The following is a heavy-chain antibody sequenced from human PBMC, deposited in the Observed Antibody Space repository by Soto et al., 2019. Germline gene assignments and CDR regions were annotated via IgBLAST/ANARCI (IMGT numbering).Heavy chain of an antibody. CDR2: ITHSGST. Sequence: SDTLCLTCALYGGTFRDYYWGLIRPPPGKGLECIGEITHSGSTNYNPSLKSRVTLSVDASRNQFSLSLTSVTAADTAVYYCARGLRASFGVRLSYTYYGMDVWGQGNSVTVS. CDR1: GGTFRDYY. D-gene: IGHD3-10*01. V-gene: IGHV4-34*01. J-gene: IGHJ6*02. CDR3: ARGLRASFGVRLSYTYYGMDV.